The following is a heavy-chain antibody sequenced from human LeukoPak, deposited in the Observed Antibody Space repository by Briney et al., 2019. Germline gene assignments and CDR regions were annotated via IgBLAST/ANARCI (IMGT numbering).Heavy chain of an antibody. V-gene: IGHV3-7*04. CDR1: GFIFSSYW. D-gene: IGHD1-26*01. CDR2: IKKDGSDK. CDR3: ARGGTYYVLEEGHY. Sequence: GGSLRLSCAASGFIFSSYWMNWVRQAPGKGLEWGANIKKDGSDKYYVDSVKGRFTISRDNAQNSLYLEMNSLRAEDTGVYYCARGGTYYVLEEGHYWGQGTLVTVAS. J-gene: IGHJ4*02.